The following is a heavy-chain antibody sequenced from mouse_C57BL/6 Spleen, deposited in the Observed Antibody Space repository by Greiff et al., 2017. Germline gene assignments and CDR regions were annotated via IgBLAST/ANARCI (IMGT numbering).Heavy chain of an antibody. V-gene: IGHV5-17*01. CDR2: ISSGSSTI. J-gene: IGHJ1*03. Sequence: EVQRVESGGGLVKPGGSLKLSCAASGFTFSDYGMHWVRQAPEKGLEWVAYISSGSSTIYYADTVKGRFTISRDNAKNTLFLHMTSLRSEDTAMYYCARSFWDYWYFDVWGTGTTVTVSS. CDR1: GFTFSDYG. CDR3: ARSFWDYWYFDV. D-gene: IGHD4-1*01.